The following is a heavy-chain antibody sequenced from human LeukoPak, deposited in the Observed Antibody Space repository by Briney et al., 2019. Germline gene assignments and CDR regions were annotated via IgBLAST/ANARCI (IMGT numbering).Heavy chain of an antibody. J-gene: IGHJ6*02. Sequence: GESLKIACKGSGYRFTDYWIGWVRQMPGKGLEWMGIIYPGDSDTRYSPSFQGQVTISADKSINTAHLQWSSLKASDTAMYYCARGAAGTTPDYYYFGLDVWGQGTTVRVSS. V-gene: IGHV5-51*01. D-gene: IGHD1-7*01. CDR3: ARGAAGTTPDYYYFGLDV. CDR2: IYPGDSDT. CDR1: GYRFTDYW.